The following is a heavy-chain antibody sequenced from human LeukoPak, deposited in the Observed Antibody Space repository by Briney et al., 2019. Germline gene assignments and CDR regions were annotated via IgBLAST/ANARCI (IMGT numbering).Heavy chain of an antibody. Sequence: SETLSLTCTVSGGSIRTYSWSWIRQPPGRGLEWIGYISYSGTTKYNPSFRSRVAISGDTSKNQFSLKLTSVTAADTAMYYCARNSVAGQHNWFDPWGQGIRVTVSS. CDR1: GGSIRTYS. D-gene: IGHD6-19*01. V-gene: IGHV4-59*01. J-gene: IGHJ5*02. CDR3: ARNSVAGQHNWFDP. CDR2: ISYSGTT.